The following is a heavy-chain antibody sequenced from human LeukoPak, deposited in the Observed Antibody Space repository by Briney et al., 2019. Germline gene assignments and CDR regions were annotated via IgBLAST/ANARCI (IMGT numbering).Heavy chain of an antibody. V-gene: IGHV3-7*03. CDR2: IKLDGSEK. D-gene: IGHD3-3*01. CDR1: VFTFGKYW. Sequence: PGGSLRLSCVASVFTFGKYWMSWVRQAPGKGLEWVANIKLDGSEKNYVDSVKGRFTISRDNTKNSLYLQMSSLRVEDTAVFYCARDQYDTWSRRGNFDSWGQGTLVIVSS. J-gene: IGHJ4*02. CDR3: ARDQYDTWSRRGNFDS.